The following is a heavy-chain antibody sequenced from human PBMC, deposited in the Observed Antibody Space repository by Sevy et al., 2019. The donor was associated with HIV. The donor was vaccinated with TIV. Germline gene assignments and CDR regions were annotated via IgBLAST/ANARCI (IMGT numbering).Heavy chain of an antibody. V-gene: IGHV3-74*01. CDR2: IKNDGSCT. D-gene: IGHD3-3*01. CDR3: AREGVDFWSGPVDFYYGMDV. CDR1: GFTFSRYL. J-gene: IGHJ6*02. Sequence: GGSLRLSCAASGFTFSRYLMHWVRPAPGKGLVWVSQIKNDGSCTTYGDSVKGRLTISRDNAKKTLYLQMNSLRAEDTAVYYCAREGVDFWSGPVDFYYGMDVWGQGATVTVSS.